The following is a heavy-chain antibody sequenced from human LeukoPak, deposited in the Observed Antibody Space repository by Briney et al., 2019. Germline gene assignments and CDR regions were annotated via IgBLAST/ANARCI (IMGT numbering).Heavy chain of an antibody. D-gene: IGHD1-26*01. CDR2: MSYDVSIR. Sequence: GSLRLSCAASGFTFSSYTIHWVRQAPARGLEWVAVMSYDVSIRNYADSVKGRLTISRDNSKNTLYLQMNSLRGEDTAVYYCARDAQGRYPYSFDNWGQGTLVTVSS. CDR3: ARDAQGRYPYSFDN. CDR1: GFTFSSYT. J-gene: IGHJ4*02. V-gene: IGHV3-30-3*01.